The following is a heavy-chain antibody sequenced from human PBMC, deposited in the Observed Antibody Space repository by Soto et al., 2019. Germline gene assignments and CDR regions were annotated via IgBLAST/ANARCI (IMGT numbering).Heavy chain of an antibody. D-gene: IGHD4-17*01. V-gene: IGHV1-8*01. CDR1: GYTFTSYD. CDR2: MNPNSGNT. Sequence: QVQLVQSGAEVKKPGASVKVSCKTSGYTFTSYDINWLRQVTGQGLEWMGWMNPNSGNTGHTQKFQGRVTMTRDTSISTAYMELSSLRYEDTAVYYCARTDGDLDYWGQGTLVTVSS. CDR3: ARTDGDLDY. J-gene: IGHJ4*02.